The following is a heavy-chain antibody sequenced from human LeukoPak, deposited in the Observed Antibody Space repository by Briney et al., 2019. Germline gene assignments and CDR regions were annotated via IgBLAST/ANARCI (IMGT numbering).Heavy chain of an antibody. J-gene: IGHJ5*02. CDR1: GYTFTSYA. CDR3: ARDLAGIVGVTAWFDP. CDR2: ISVSNGNT. D-gene: IGHD1-26*01. Sequence: ASVKVSCKASGYTFTSYAISWVRQAPGQGLEWMGWISVSNGNTNYAQKLQGRVTMTTDTSTNTAYMELRSLRFDDTAVYYCARDLAGIVGVTAWFDPWGQGTLVTVSS. V-gene: IGHV1-18*01.